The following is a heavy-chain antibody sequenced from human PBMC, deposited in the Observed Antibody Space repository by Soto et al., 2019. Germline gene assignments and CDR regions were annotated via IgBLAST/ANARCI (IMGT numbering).Heavy chain of an antibody. V-gene: IGHV3-23*01. CDR2: ISGSGGST. D-gene: IGHD6-6*01. Sequence: GGSLRLSCAASGFTFSSYAVSWVRQAPGKGLEWVSAISGSGGSTYYADSVKGRFTISRDNSKNTLYLQMNSLRAEDTAVYYCAKDLKWSIAARLGGSQKSFDPWGQGTLVTVSS. CDR3: AKDLKWSIAARLGGSQKSFDP. CDR1: GFTFSSYA. J-gene: IGHJ5*02.